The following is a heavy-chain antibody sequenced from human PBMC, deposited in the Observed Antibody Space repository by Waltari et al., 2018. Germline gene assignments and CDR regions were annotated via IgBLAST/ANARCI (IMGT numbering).Heavy chain of an antibody. Sequence: QVQLVESGGGVVQPGRSLRLYCPASGFPFSSYAIHWFRQAPGKGLEWVAVISYDGSNKYYADSVKSRFTISRDNSKNTLYLQMNSLRAEDTAVYYCARGYSGSYYYFDYWGQGTLVTVSS. J-gene: IGHJ4*02. V-gene: IGHV3-30-3*01. D-gene: IGHD1-26*01. CDR1: GFPFSSYA. CDR2: ISYDGSNK. CDR3: ARGYSGSYYYFDY.